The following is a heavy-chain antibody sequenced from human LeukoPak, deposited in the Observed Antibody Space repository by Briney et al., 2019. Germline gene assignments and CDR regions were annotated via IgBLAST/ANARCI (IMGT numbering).Heavy chain of an antibody. Sequence: PGGSLRLSCAASGFTFDDYGMSWVRQAPGKGQEWVSGINWNGGSTGYADSVKGRFTISRDNAKNSLYLQMNSLRAEDTAVYYCARELHYGSGSRNYYGMDVWGQGTTVTVSS. CDR2: INWNGGST. D-gene: IGHD3-10*01. J-gene: IGHJ6*02. V-gene: IGHV3-20*04. CDR3: ARELHYGSGSRNYYGMDV. CDR1: GFTFDDYG.